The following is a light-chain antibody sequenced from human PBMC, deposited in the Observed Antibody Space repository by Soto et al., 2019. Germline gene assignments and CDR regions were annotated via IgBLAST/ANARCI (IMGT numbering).Light chain of an antibody. CDR3: TSYTSSSTLV. J-gene: IGLJ1*01. CDR2: EVT. Sequence: QSVLPQPASVSGSPGQSITISCTGTSSDVGGYDYVSWYQQHPGKAPRFMIYEVTNRPSGVSHRFSGSKSGNTSSLTISGLQAEDEADYYCTSYTSSSTLVFGTGTKVTVL. CDR1: SSDVGGYDY. V-gene: IGLV2-14*01.